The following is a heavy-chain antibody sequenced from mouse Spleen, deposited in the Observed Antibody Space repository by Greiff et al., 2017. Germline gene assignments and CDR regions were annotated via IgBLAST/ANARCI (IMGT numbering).Heavy chain of an antibody. CDR2: IYPGDGDT. D-gene: IGHD1-2*01. V-gene: IGHV1-82*01. CDR3: ARSMDYGYPFAY. Sequence: VQLQQSGPELVKPGASVKISCKASGYAFSSSWMNWVKQRPGKGLEWIGRIYPGDGDTNYNGKFKGKATLTADKSSSTAYMQLSSLTYEDSAVYYCARSMDYGYPFAYWGQGTLVTVSA. J-gene: IGHJ3*01. CDR1: GYAFSSSW.